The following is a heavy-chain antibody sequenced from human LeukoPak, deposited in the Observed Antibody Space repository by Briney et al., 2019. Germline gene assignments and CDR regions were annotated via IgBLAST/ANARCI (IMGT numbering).Heavy chain of an antibody. CDR2: INPNNGAT. J-gene: IGHJ4*02. CDR3: ARDPGQLVIDY. Sequence: ASVKVSCKASGYTFTGYYTHWVRQAPGQGLEWMGRINPNNGATNYAQKLQGRVTITGDTSISTAYMELSSLRSDDTAVYYCARDPGQLVIDYWGQGTLVTVSS. CDR1: GYTFTGYY. D-gene: IGHD6-13*01. V-gene: IGHV1-2*06.